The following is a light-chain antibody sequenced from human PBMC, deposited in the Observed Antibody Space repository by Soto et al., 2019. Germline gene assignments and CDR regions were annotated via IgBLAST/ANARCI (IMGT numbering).Light chain of an antibody. CDR3: QHYHSYWT. J-gene: IGKJ1*01. Sequence: DFQMTQSPSTLSASVGDRVTITCRASQNIRSRLAWFQQKPGKAPKLLIYDASSLESGVPPRFSGSGSGTEFTPTISSLQTDVFSNYYGQHYHSYWTFGQGTKVEI. CDR2: DAS. V-gene: IGKV1-5*01. CDR1: QNIRSR.